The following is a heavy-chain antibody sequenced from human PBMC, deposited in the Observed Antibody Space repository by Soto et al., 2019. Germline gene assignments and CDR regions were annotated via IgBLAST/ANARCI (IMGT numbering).Heavy chain of an antibody. D-gene: IGHD5-12*01. CDR2: ISSSGSTI. CDR1: GFTFSDYY. Sequence: GGSLRLSCAASGFTFSDYYMSWIRQAPGKGLEWVSYISSSGSTIYYADSVKGRFTISRDNAKNSLYLQMNSLRAEDTAVYYCARAESLVATDQRPLFGYYYMDVWGKGTTVTVSS. CDR3: ARAESLVATDQRPLFGYYYMDV. V-gene: IGHV3-11*01. J-gene: IGHJ6*03.